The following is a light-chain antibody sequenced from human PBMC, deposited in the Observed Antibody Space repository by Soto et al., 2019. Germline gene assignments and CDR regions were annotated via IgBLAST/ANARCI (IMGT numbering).Light chain of an antibody. CDR2: DVS. J-gene: IGLJ3*02. V-gene: IGLV2-14*01. CDR1: SRDIGGYNS. Sequence: QSALTQPASVSGSPGQSITISCTGTSRDIGGYNSVSWYQQHPGKAPKVMIVDVSARPSGVSDRFSGSKSDNTASLTISGLRAEDEADYYCASYTSSHTLVFGGGTQLTVL. CDR3: ASYTSSHTLV.